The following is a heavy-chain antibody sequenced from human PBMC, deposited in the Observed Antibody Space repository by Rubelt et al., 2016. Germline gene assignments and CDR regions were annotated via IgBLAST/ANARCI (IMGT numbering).Heavy chain of an antibody. V-gene: IGHV4-59*04. CDR1: GGSISSYY. D-gene: IGHD2-2*01. CDR3: AKWGPGIVVPTTSSSWFDP. Sequence: QVQLQESGPELVKPSETLSLTCTVSGGSISSYYWSWVRQPPGKGLEWIGYIYYSGSTYYNPSLKSRVTISVDTSKNQFSLRLGSGTAADTAVYYCAKWGPGIVVPTTSSSWFDPWGPGTLVTVS. J-gene: IGHJ5*02. CDR2: IYYSGST.